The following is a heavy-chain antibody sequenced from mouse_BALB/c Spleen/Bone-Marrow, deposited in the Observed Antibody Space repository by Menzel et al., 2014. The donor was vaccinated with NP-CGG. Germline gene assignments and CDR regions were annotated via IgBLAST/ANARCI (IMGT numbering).Heavy chain of an antibody. J-gene: IGHJ2*01. CDR2: INAGSGGT. Sequence: VKLMESGAELVRPGTSVKVSCKASGYVFTNYLIEWVKQRPGQGLEWIGVINAGSGGTDYSEEFKGEATLTADKSSSTAYMQLGSLTSDDSAVYFCARSLTGKKTFDYWGQGTTLTVSS. V-gene: IGHV1-54*01. D-gene: IGHD4-1*01. CDR3: ARSLTGKKTFDY. CDR1: GYVFTNYL.